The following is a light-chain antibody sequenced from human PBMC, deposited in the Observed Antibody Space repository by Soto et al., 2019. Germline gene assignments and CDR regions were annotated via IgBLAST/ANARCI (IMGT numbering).Light chain of an antibody. J-gene: IGKJ2*01. V-gene: IGKV1-39*01. Sequence: DLPMTQSPSSLSASIGDRVTITCRASQNIRTYLNWYQQKPGKAPDLLVFAASNLQTGVPSRFSGGGSGTDFTLTISSLQPEDFATYYCQQTYSVLPYTFGQGTKLEIK. CDR3: QQTYSVLPYT. CDR1: QNIRTY. CDR2: AAS.